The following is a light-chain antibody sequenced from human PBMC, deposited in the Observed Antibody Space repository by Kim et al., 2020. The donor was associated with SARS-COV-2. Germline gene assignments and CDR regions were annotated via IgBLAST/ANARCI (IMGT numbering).Light chain of an antibody. J-gene: IGKJ4*01. CDR3: QQHLISSPSVS. CDR2: YAS. V-gene: IGKV1-5*01. CDR1: ESIDRW. Sequence: EIQMTQSPSTLSASVGDRVTITCRASESIDRWLAWYQQKPGKAPKLLIYYASRLESGVPSRFSGSGSGTEFTLTISSLQSDDFATYFCQQHLISSPSVSFGGGTKVDIK.